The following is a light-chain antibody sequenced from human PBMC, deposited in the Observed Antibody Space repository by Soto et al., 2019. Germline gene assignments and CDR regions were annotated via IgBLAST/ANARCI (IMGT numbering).Light chain of an antibody. CDR2: GAS. V-gene: IGKV3-15*01. J-gene: IGKJ1*01. CDR1: QSVSTN. Sequence: IVMTQSPATLSVSPGKRATLSCRASQSVSTNLAWYQQKPGQAPRLLIYGASTRATGMPARFSGSGSGTEFTLTITSLQSEDFAVYFCQQYSNRPRTFGQGTKVDIK. CDR3: QQYSNRPRT.